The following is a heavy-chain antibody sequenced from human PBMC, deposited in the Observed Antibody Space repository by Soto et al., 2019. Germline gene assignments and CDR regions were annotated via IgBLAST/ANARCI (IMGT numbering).Heavy chain of an antibody. CDR3: AKSTGGTANGMDV. CDR2: ISWNSVTI. V-gene: IGHV3-9*01. Sequence: GGSLRLSCAASGFTFGDYGMFWVRQAPGKGLEWVSGISWNSVTIGYADSVKGRFSISRDNAKNSLYLQMNSLRAEDTALYYCAKSTGGTANGMDVRGQGTTVTVSS. D-gene: IGHD2-8*02. CDR1: GFTFGDYG. J-gene: IGHJ6*02.